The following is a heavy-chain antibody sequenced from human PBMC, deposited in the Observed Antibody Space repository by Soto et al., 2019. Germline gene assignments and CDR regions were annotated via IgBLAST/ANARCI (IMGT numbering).Heavy chain of an antibody. CDR3: ARHPIGWYRPFDRLPP. CDR1: GGSISSGGYY. Sequence: QVQLQESGPGLVKPSQTLSLTCTVSGGSISSGGYYWSWIRQHPGKGLEWTGYIYYSGSTHYNPPLNSPVTISVDTSTTHLPPKLSSVTAADTPVYYCARHPIGWYRPFDRLPPCGQRTLVTVSS. D-gene: IGHD6-19*01. V-gene: IGHV4-31*01. CDR2: IYYSGST. J-gene: IGHJ5*02.